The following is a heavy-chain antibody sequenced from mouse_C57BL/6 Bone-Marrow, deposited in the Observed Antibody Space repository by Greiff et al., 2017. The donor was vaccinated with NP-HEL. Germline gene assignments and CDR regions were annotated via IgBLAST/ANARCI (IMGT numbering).Heavy chain of an antibody. CDR1: GFTFSSYA. Sequence: EVQVVESGEGLVKPGGSLKLSCAASGFTFSSYAMSWVRQTPEKRLEWVAYISSGGDYIYYADTVKGRFTISRDNARNTLYLQMSSLKSEDTAMYYCTREGRPRVYFDYWGQGTTLTVSS. CDR2: ISSGGDYI. J-gene: IGHJ2*01. V-gene: IGHV5-9-1*02. CDR3: TREGRPRVYFDY.